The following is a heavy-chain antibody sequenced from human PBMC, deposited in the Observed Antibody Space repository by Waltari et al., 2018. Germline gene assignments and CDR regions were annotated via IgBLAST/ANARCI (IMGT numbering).Heavy chain of an antibody. J-gene: IGHJ4*02. CDR2: IYHRGRT. CDR1: GYSISSGYY. D-gene: IGHD2-2*01. V-gene: IGHV4-38-2*02. CDR3: ARHKGVPTWDY. Sequence: QVQLQESGPGLVKPSETLSLTCTVSGYSISSGYYWGWIRQPPGKGLEWIGSIYHRGRTYYNPSLKSRVTISVDTSKNQFSLKLSSVTAADTAVYYCARHKGVPTWDYWGQGTLVTVSS.